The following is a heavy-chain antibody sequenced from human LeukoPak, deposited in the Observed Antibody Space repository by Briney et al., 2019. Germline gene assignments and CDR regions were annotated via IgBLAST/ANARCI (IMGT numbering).Heavy chain of an antibody. CDR3: ARVSYSYGSGSPTFDY. J-gene: IGHJ4*02. Sequence: GGSLRLSCAASGFTFSSYGMSWVRQAPGKGLEWVSSLSGSGGSTYYADSVKGRFTISRDNAKNLLYLQMNSLRAEDTAVYSCARVSYSYGSGSPTFDYWGQGTLVTVSS. D-gene: IGHD3-10*01. V-gene: IGHV3-23*01. CDR2: LSGSGGST. CDR1: GFTFSSYG.